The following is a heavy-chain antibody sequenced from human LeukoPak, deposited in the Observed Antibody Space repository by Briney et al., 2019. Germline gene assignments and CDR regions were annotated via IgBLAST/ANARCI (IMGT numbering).Heavy chain of an antibody. CDR2: IYSGDST. D-gene: IGHD5-24*01. J-gene: IGHJ3*02. CDR3: ARDGRWLQLAPDAFDI. V-gene: IGHV3-66*01. Sequence: GGSLRLSCAASGFTVSSNYMSWVRQAPGKGLEWVSVIYSGDSTYYADSVKGGFTMSRDNSKNTLYLQMNSLRVEDTAVYYCARDGRWLQLAPDAFDIWGQGTMVTV. CDR1: GFTVSSNY.